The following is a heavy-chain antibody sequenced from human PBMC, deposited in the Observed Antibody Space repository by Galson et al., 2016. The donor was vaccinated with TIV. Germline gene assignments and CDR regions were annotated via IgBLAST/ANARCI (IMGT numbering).Heavy chain of an antibody. CDR3: VRGEERPLVGAKPFDY. D-gene: IGHD1-26*01. CDR2: INSDGSTT. CDR1: GFTFSFYW. J-gene: IGHJ4*02. V-gene: IGHV3-74*03. Sequence: SLRLSCAASGFTFSFYWMHWVRQAPGKGLVWLSRINSDGSTTTYVDSVEGRFTISRDNAKNTLYLQMNSLRAEDTAVYYCVRGEERPLVGAKPFDYWGQGALVTVSS.